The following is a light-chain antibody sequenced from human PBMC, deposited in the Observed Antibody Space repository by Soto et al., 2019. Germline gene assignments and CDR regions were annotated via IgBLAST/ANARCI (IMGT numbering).Light chain of an antibody. CDR1: ERLSIY. CDR2: TAS. Sequence: DIEIIQSPSSLSASVGDRVTITCRASERLSIYFNWYQQNPGKAPTLMIYTASTSHSGAPSTFSGTGSGTDFTLTISSLKPEAFATYYCQQSYFTPTWTFGQGTKVDI. V-gene: IGKV1-39*01. J-gene: IGKJ1*01. CDR3: QQSYFTPTWT.